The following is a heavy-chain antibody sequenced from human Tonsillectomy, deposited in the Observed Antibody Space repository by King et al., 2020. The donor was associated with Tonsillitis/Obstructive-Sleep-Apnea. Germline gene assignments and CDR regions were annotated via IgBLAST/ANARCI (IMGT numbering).Heavy chain of an antibody. CDR1: GGSFSGYY. V-gene: IGHV4-34*01. CDR3: ARGPMTTVTTFYYYYYMDL. Sequence: VQLQQWGAGLLKPSETLSLTCAVYGGSFSGYYWSWIRQPPGKGLEWIGEINHSGSTNYNPSLKSRVTISVDTSKNQFSLKLSSVTAADTAVYYCARGPMTTVTTFYYYYYMDLWGKGTTVTVSS. D-gene: IGHD4-11*01. CDR2: INHSGST. J-gene: IGHJ6*03.